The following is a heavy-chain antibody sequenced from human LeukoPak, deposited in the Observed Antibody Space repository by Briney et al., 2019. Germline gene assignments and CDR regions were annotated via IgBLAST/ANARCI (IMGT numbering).Heavy chain of an antibody. CDR1: GFTFSNAW. D-gene: IGHD3-3*01. CDR2: IKSKTDGGTT. V-gene: IGHV3-15*01. Sequence: PGGSLRLTCAASGFTFSNAWMSWVRQAPGKGLEWVGRIKSKTDGGTTDYAAPVKGRFTISRDDPKNTLYLQMNSLKTEDTAVYYCTTDPITIFGVDTADWFDPWGQGTLVTVSS. CDR3: TTDPITIFGVDTADWFDP. J-gene: IGHJ5*02.